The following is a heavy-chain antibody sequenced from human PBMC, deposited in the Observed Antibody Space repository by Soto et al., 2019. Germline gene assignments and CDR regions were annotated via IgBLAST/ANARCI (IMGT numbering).Heavy chain of an antibody. J-gene: IGHJ6*02. Sequence: QVQLRESGPGLVMPSQTLSLTCTVSGDSISSGNKYWSWIRQPPGKGLEWIGYIFSSGTTYYNPSLKSRLTMSLDTSENQFSLKLNSLTDADTAVYYCARVPSPFDYYYVMDVWGQGTTVTVSS. V-gene: IGHV4-30-4*01. CDR2: IFSSGTT. D-gene: IGHD3-16*01. CDR3: ARVPSPFDYYYVMDV. CDR1: GDSISSGNKY.